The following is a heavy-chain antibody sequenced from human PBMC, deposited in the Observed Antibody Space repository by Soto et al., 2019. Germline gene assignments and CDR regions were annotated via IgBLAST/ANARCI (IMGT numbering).Heavy chain of an antibody. D-gene: IGHD1-20*01. J-gene: IGHJ4*02. CDR3: ATVNRYNWKPFDY. Sequence: ASVKVSCKVSGYTLTELSMHWVRQAPGKGLEWMGGFDPEDGETIYAQKFQGRVTMTEDTSTDTAYMELSSLRSEDTAVHYCATVNRYNWKPFDYWGQGTLVTVSS. V-gene: IGHV1-24*01. CDR2: FDPEDGET. CDR1: GYTLTELS.